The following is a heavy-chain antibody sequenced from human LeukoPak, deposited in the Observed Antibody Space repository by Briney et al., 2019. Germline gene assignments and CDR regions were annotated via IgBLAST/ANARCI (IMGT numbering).Heavy chain of an antibody. CDR3: ARAAIAAARIYYYMDV. CDR1: GFSLSSYA. V-gene: IGHV3-21*01. CDR2: ISTSSSYI. Sequence: GGSLRLSCAASGFSLSSYAMSWVRQAPGKGLEWVSFISTSSSYIHNADSVKGRFTISRDNAENSLYLQMNSLRAEDTAVYYCARAAIAAARIYYYMDVWGKGTTVTVSS. D-gene: IGHD6-13*01. J-gene: IGHJ6*03.